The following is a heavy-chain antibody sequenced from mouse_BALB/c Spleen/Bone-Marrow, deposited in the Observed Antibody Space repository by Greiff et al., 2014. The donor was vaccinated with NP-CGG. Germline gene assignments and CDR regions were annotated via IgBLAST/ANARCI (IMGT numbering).Heavy chain of an antibody. V-gene: IGHV5-12-1*01. Sequence: VQLKESGGGLVKPGGSLELSCAASGFAFSSYDMSWVRQTPEKRLEWVAYISSGGGSTYYPDTVKGRFTISRDNAKNTLYLQMSSLKSEDTAMYYCAREVLRDYFDYWGQGTTLTVSS. CDR3: AREVLRDYFDY. CDR2: ISSGGGST. J-gene: IGHJ2*01. CDR1: GFAFSSYD. D-gene: IGHD1-1*01.